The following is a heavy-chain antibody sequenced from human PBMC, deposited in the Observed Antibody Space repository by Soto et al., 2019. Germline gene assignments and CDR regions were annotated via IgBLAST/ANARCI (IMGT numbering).Heavy chain of an antibody. J-gene: IGHJ4*02. Sequence: LSLTCTVSGGSISSGVYYWSWIRQHPGKGLEWIGYIYYSGSTYYNPSLKSRVTISVDTSKNQFSLKLSSVTAADTAVYYCARMGYDYVWGSYRYAYFDYWGQGTLVTVSS. CDR1: GGSISSGVYY. V-gene: IGHV4-31*03. CDR2: IYYSGST. D-gene: IGHD3-16*02. CDR3: ARMGYDYVWGSYRYAYFDY.